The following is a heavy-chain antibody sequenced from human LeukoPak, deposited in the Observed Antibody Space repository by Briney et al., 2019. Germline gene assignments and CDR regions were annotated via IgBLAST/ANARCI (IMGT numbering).Heavy chain of an antibody. V-gene: IGHV1-8*01. CDR1: GYTFTSYD. J-gene: IGHJ6*02. CDR3: ARGLVYYGSGSYVDHYYYYGMDV. Sequence: ASVKVSCKASGYTFTSYDINWVRQATGQGLEWMGWMNPNSGNTGYAQKFQGRVTMTRNTSISTAYMELSSLRSEDMAVYYCARGLVYYGSGSYVDHYYYYGMDVWGQGTTVTVSS. D-gene: IGHD3-10*01. CDR2: MNPNSGNT.